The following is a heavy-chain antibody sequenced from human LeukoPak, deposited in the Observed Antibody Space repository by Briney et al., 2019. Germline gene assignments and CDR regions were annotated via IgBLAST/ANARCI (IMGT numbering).Heavy chain of an antibody. V-gene: IGHV3-23*01. J-gene: IGHJ4*02. CDR2: MSGGGDYT. D-gene: IGHD5-12*01. CDR3: GKGLNRDYSGIGDY. Sequence: GGSLRLSCAASGFTFSNYAMSWVRQAPGKGLEWISSMSGGGDYTYYADSVKGRFTISRDNSENELYLQADSLRAEDTAVYYCGKGLNRDYSGIGDYWGQGTLVTVSS. CDR1: GFTFSNYA.